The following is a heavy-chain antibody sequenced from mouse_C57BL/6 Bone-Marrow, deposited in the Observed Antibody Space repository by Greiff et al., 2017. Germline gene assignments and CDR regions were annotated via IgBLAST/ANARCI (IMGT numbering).Heavy chain of an antibody. CDR2: VYPRSGNT. Sequence: QVQLKESGAELARPGASVKLSCKASGYTFTSYGISWVKQRTGPGLEWIGEVYPRSGNTYYNEKFKGKATLTADKSSSTAYMELRSLTSEDSAVYFCARWRIYYDYDGVWWYFDVWGTGTTVTVSS. J-gene: IGHJ1*03. V-gene: IGHV1-81*01. CDR3: ARWRIYYDYDGVWWYFDV. CDR1: GYTFTSYG. D-gene: IGHD2-4*01.